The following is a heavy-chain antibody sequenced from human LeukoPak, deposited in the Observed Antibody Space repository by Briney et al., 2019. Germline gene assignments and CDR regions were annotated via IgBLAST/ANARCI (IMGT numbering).Heavy chain of an antibody. V-gene: IGHV4-34*01. D-gene: IGHD6-13*01. J-gene: IGHJ4*02. CDR1: GGSFSGYY. CDR3: ARRYSSRRRFDY. CDR2: INHSGST. Sequence: SETLSLTCAVYGGSFSGYYWSWIHQPPGKGLEWIGEINHSGSTNYNPSLKSRVTISVDTSKNQFSLNLSSVTAADTAVYYCARRYSSRRRFDYWGQGTQVTVSS.